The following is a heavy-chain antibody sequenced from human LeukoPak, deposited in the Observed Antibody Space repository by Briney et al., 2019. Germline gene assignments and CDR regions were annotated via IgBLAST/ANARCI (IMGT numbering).Heavy chain of an antibody. CDR1: GGSISNYY. V-gene: IGHV4-4*07. CDR2: IYSSGTT. D-gene: IGHD6-19*01. Sequence: SETLSLTCNVSGGSISNYYWTWIRQPAGKGLEWIGRIYSSGTTTYNPSLKSRVAMSVDTSRNQFSLKLSSVTAADTAVYYCARVSPIAVAGSSYYYAMDVWGQGTTVTVTS. CDR3: ARVSPIAVAGSSYYYAMDV. J-gene: IGHJ6*02.